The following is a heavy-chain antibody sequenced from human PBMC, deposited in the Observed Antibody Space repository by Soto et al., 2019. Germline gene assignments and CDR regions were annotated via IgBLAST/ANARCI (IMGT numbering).Heavy chain of an antibody. Sequence: QVQLVQSGADVKKPGSSVKISCTASGAAFSNYTFTWVRLAPVQGLEWVGRVIPLLDASNYAEKFQDRVTISADRSTSTVYMELSGLRSEDSAIYYCASGKSQMSQDRMGFYYYMDVWGKGTTVTVSS. V-gene: IGHV1-69*08. D-gene: IGHD1-1*01. J-gene: IGHJ6*03. CDR2: VIPLLDAS. CDR3: ASGKSQMSQDRMGFYYYMDV. CDR1: GAAFSNYT.